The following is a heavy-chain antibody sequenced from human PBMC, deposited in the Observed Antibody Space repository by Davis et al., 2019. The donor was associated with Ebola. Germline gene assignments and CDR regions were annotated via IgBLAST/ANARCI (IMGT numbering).Heavy chain of an antibody. J-gene: IGHJ6*02. CDR1: GFTFRSYW. D-gene: IGHD1-26*01. CDR3: ARTPLVSFGMDV. V-gene: IGHV3-7*01. CDR2: IRQDGSEE. Sequence: GESPKISCASSGFTFRSYWMSRVRQAPGEGQEWVANIRQDGSEEYYMDSVKGRFTISRDNAKNSLYLQMDSLRAEDTAAYYCARTPLVSFGMDVWGQGTTVTVYS.